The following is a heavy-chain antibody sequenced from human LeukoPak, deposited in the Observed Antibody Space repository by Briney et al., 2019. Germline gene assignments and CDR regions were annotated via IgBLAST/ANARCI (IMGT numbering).Heavy chain of an antibody. V-gene: IGHV3-23*01. J-gene: IGHJ4*02. CDR1: GFTFSSYA. D-gene: IGHD1-7*01. CDR2: ISGSGGST. CDR3: AKESGITGTTSEGY. Sequence: GGSLRLSCAAPGFTFSSYAMSWVRQAPGKGLEWVSAISGSGGSTYYADSVKGRFTISRDNSKNTLYLQMNSLRAEGTAVYYCAKESGITGTTSEGYWGQGTLVTVSS.